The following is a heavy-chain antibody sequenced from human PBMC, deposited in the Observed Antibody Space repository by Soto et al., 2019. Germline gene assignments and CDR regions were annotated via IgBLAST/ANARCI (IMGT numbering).Heavy chain of an antibody. CDR3: ARDPAYGDQIYAFDI. CDR2: INPSGGSI. CDR1: GYTVTSYY. J-gene: IGHJ3*02. D-gene: IGHD4-17*01. V-gene: IGHV1-46*01. Sequence: GAAGKVSCKASGYTVTSYYMHWVRQAPGQGREGMGIINPSGGSISYAQKFQGRVTMTRDTSTSTVYMELSSLRSEDTAVYYCARDPAYGDQIYAFDIWGQGTTVTVS.